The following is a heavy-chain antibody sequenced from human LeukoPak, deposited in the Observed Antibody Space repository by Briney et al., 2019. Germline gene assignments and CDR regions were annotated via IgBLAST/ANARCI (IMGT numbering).Heavy chain of an antibody. CDR1: GFTFSSYA. J-gene: IGHJ6*04. V-gene: IGHV3-30*04. CDR3: ARVMVVRGVINPPGDYYYGMDV. CDR2: ISYDGSNK. D-gene: IGHD3-10*01. Sequence: PGGSLRLSCAASGFTFSSYAMHWVRQAPGKGLEWVAVISYDGSNKYYADSVKGRFTISRDNAKNSLYLQMNSLRAEDTAVYYCARVMVVRGVINPPGDYYYGMDVWGKGTTVTVSS.